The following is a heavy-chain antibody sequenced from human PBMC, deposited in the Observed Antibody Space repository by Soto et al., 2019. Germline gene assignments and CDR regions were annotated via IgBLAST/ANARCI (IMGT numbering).Heavy chain of an antibody. CDR3: ARDSLFDYYGSSGYYRYYYYGMDV. D-gene: IGHD3-22*01. CDR2: INSDGSST. V-gene: IGHV3-74*01. Sequence: SLRLSCAASGFTFSSYWMHWVRQAPGKGLVWVSRINSDGSSTSYADSVKGRFTISRDNAKNTLYLQMNSLRAEDTAVYYCARDSLFDYYGSSGYYRYYYYGMDVWGQGTTVTVSS. J-gene: IGHJ6*02. CDR1: GFTFSSYW.